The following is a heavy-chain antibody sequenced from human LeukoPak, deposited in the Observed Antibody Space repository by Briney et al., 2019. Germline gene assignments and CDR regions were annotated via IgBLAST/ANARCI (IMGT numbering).Heavy chain of an antibody. V-gene: IGHV3-23*01. CDR3: AKPGSYYNAKVDY. J-gene: IGHJ4*02. CDR1: GFTFSSYG. Sequence: TGGSLRLSCAASGFTFSSYGMSWVRQAPGKVLEWVSAISGSGGSTYYADSVKGRFTISRDNSKNTLYLQMNSLRAEDTAVYYCAKPGSYYNAKVDYWGQGTLVTVSS. D-gene: IGHD3-10*01. CDR2: ISGSGGST.